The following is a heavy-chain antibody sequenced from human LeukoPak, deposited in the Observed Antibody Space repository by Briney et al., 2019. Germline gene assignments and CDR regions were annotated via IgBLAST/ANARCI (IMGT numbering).Heavy chain of an antibody. CDR1: YA. Sequence: YAMNWVRQAPGKGLEWVSSISGAGTSTYYADSVTSLFTLSRDNSKRTVFLQMNSLRAEDTAVYYCAKDRGPFVAIDYNWLDPWGQGTMVTVSS. CDR2: ISGAGTST. CDR3: AKDRGPFVAIDYNWLDP. V-gene: IGHV3-23*01. J-gene: IGHJ5*02. D-gene: IGHD3-3*02.